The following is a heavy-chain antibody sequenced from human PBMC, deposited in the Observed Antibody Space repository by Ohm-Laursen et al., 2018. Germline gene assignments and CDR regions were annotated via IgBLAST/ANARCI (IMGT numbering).Heavy chain of an antibody. J-gene: IGHJ4*02. CDR3: ARGYCSNGVCSGSN. CDR2: IKQDGRLK. Sequence: GSLRLSCTASGFIFSSYWMTWVRQAPGKGLEWVANIKQDGRLKNYVDSVKGRFTISRDNAKDSVYLQMNSLRAEDTAVYYCARGYCSNGVCSGSNWGQGTLVTVSS. CDR1: GFIFSSYW. D-gene: IGHD2-8*01. V-gene: IGHV3-7*01.